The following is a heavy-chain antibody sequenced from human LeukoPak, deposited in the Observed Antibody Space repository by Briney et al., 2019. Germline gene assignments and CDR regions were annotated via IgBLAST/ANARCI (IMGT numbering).Heavy chain of an antibody. CDR1: GGSFSGYY. V-gene: IGHV4-34*01. CDR3: ARSGWYRRYYYYMDV. D-gene: IGHD6-19*01. J-gene: IGHJ6*03. Sequence: SETLSLTCAVYGGSFSGYYWSWIRQPPGKGLEWIGEINHSGSTNYNPSLKSRVTISVDTSKNQFSLKLSSVTAADTAVYYCARSGWYRRYYYYMDVWGKGTTVTISS. CDR2: INHSGST.